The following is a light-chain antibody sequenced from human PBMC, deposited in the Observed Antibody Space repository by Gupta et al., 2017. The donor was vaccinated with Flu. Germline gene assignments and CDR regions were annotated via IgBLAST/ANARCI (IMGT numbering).Light chain of an antibody. Sequence: AGDSTNIGKNNVNGYQQISGQAPELVVYSNSDRPSGVLERFSGSKSGNTASLTISGLKSEDEADYYCAAWDGNLNRGIFGGGTKLTVL. J-gene: IGLJ2*01. CDR2: SNS. V-gene: IGLV1-44*01. CDR3: AAWDGNLNRGI. CDR1: STNIGKNN.